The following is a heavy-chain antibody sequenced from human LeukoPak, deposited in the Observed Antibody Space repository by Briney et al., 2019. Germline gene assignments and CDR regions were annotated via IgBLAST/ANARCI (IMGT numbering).Heavy chain of an antibody. V-gene: IGHV3-15*01. CDR2: IKSKTDGETT. Sequence: GGSLRLSCVDSGFTFTNAWMSWVRQAPGKGLEWIGRIKSKTDGETTNYAEPVRGRFTISRDDSKSAVYLQMNSLKTEDTAVYYCTTDLGTYYHGSQRLIPIDYWGQGTLVTVSS. CDR1: GFTFTNAW. D-gene: IGHD3-10*01. CDR3: TTDLGTYYHGSQRLIPIDY. J-gene: IGHJ4*02.